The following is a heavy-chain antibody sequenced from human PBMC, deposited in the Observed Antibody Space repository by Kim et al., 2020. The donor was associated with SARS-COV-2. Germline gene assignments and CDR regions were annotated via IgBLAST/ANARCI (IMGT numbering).Heavy chain of an antibody. D-gene: IGHD2-21*01. Sequence: GGSLRLSCAASGFSFGNFAMGWVRQAPGRGLQWVSAITASGDTAYYANAVKGRFTISRDNYKDSLFLQMNNLRAEDTGVYFCAKEPSISSTGFDYWGRGTQVIVSS. CDR1: GFSFGNFA. J-gene: IGHJ4*02. CDR2: ITASGDTA. V-gene: IGHV3-23*01. CDR3: AKEPSISSTGFDY.